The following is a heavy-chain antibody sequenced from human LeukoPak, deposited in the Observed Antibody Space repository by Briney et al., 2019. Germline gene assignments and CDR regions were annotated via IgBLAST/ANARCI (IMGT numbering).Heavy chain of an antibody. D-gene: IGHD2-21*02. CDR1: GGSFSGYY. CDR3: ARGNSDHFDY. V-gene: IGHV4-34*01. CDR2: INHSGST. Sequence: PSETLSLTCAVYGGSFSGYYWSWIRQPPGKGLEWIGEINHSGSTNYNPSLKSRVTISVDTSKNQFSLKLSSVTAADTAVYYCARGNSDHFDYWGQGTLVTVSS. J-gene: IGHJ4*02.